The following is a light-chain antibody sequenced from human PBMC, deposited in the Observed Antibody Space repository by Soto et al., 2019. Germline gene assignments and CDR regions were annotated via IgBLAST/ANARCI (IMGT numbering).Light chain of an antibody. Sequence: DIVMTQSPDSLAVSLGERATINCKSSQSVLYSSNNKSYLAWYQQRPGQPPKLLICWASTRESGVPDRFSGSGSGTDFTLTISSLQAEDVAVYYCQQYYSTPRTFGQGTKVDIK. CDR1: QSVLYSSNNKSY. CDR2: WAS. CDR3: QQYYSTPRT. V-gene: IGKV4-1*01. J-gene: IGKJ1*01.